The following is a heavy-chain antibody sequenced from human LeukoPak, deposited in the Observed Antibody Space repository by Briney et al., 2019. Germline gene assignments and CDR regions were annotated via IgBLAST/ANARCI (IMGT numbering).Heavy chain of an antibody. Sequence: GGSLRLSCAASGFTFSSYAMSWVRQAPGKGLEWVANIKQDGSEKFYVDSVKGRFTISRDNAKNTLYLQMNSLRAEDTAIYYCARGSIGPDYWGQGTLVTVSS. J-gene: IGHJ4*02. CDR2: IKQDGSEK. CDR1: GFTFSSYA. CDR3: ARGSIGPDY. V-gene: IGHV3-7*01.